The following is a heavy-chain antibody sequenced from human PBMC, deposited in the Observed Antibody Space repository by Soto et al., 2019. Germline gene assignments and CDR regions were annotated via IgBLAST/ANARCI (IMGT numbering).Heavy chain of an antibody. CDR1: GYTFTSYD. J-gene: IGHJ6*02. CDR3: ATSRSFEWLLYGGYYYYGLDV. CDR2: MNPNSGNT. Sequence: ASVKVSCKASGYTFTSYDINWVRQATGQGLEWMGWMNPNSGNTGYAQKFQGRVPMTRNTYISTAFMELSSLRSEDTALYYSATSRSFEWLLYGGYYYYGLDVWGQGTTVTVSS. D-gene: IGHD3-3*01. V-gene: IGHV1-8*01.